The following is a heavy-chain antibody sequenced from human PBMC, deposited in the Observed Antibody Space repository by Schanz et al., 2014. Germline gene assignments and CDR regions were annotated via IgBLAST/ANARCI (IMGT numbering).Heavy chain of an antibody. CDR3: ARDYESDLYPPRHDAFDV. D-gene: IGHD3-22*01. CDR1: GFTFSSYG. J-gene: IGHJ3*01. CDR2: ISGSSSTK. Sequence: VQLVESGGGVAQPGRSLRLSCAASGFTFSSYGMNWVRQAPGKGLEWVSYISGSSSTKYYADSVKGRFTISRDNGKKSLNRQINSLSAEDPAVFFGARDYESDLYPPRHDAFDVWGQGTVVTVSS. V-gene: IGHV3-48*01.